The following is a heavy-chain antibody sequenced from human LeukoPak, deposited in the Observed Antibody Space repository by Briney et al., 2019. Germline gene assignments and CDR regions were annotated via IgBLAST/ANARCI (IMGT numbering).Heavy chain of an antibody. Sequence: GASVKVSCKASGYTFTSYDINWVRQATGQGLEWMGWMNPNSGNTGYAQKFQGRVTMTRNTSISTAYMELSRLRFDDTAVYYCAILRLSTGLWWFFDLWGRGTLVTVSS. CDR1: GYTFTSYD. D-gene: IGHD2-8*02. CDR3: AILRLSTGLWWFFDL. J-gene: IGHJ2*01. CDR2: MNPNSGNT. V-gene: IGHV1-8*01.